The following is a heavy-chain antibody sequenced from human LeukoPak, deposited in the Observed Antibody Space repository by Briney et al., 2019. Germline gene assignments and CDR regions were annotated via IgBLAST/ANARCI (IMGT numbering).Heavy chain of an antibody. CDR2: INHSGST. D-gene: IGHD3-22*01. Sequence: PSETLSLTCAVYGGSFSGYYWSWIRQPPGKGLEWIGEINHSGSTNSNPSLKSRVTISVDKSKNQFSLKLSSVTAADTAVYYCGRSGYYYYYYYMDVWGKGTTVTVSS. CDR3: GRSGYYYYYYYMDV. V-gene: IGHV4-34*01. J-gene: IGHJ6*03. CDR1: GGSFSGYY.